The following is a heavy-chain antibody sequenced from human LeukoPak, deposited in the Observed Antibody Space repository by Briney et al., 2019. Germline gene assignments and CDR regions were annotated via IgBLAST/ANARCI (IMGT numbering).Heavy chain of an antibody. D-gene: IGHD4-23*01. CDR3: ARLQNGDTVANNWFDP. CDR2: IYHSGST. Sequence: PSQTLSLTCAVSGGSISSGGYSWSWIRQPPGKGLEWIGYIYHSGSTHYNPSLKSRVTISVDRSKNQFSLKLSSVTAADTAVYYCARLQNGDTVANNWFDPWGQGTLVTVSS. V-gene: IGHV4-30-2*01. CDR1: GGSISSGGYS. J-gene: IGHJ5*02.